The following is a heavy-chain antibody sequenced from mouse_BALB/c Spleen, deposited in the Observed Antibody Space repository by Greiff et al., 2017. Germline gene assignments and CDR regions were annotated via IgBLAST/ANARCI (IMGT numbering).Heavy chain of an antibody. CDR2: IYPGDGDT. Sequence: QVQLQQSGAELVRPGSSVKISCKASGYAFSSYWMNWVKQRPGQGLEWIGQIYPGDGDTNYNGKFKGKATLTADKSSSTAYMQLSSLTSEDSAVYFCARGNWDEGGYFDYWGQGTTLTVSS. CDR3: ARGNWDEGGYFDY. CDR1: GYAFSSYW. D-gene: IGHD4-1*01. J-gene: IGHJ2*01. V-gene: IGHV1-80*01.